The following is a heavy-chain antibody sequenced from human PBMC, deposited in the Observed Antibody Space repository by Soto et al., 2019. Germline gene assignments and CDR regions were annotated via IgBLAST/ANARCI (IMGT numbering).Heavy chain of an antibody. CDR3: ARRGYSSSWYYYYYYGMDV. D-gene: IGHD6-13*01. CDR1: GYTFTSYD. CDR2: MNPNSGNT. V-gene: IGHV1-8*01. J-gene: IGHJ6*02. Sequence: QVQLVQSGAEVKKPGASVRASSKASGYTFTSYDINWVRQATGQGLEWMGWMNPNSGNTGYAQKFQGRVTMTRNTSISTAYMELSSLRSEDTAVYYCARRGYSSSWYYYYYYGMDVWGQGTTVTVSS.